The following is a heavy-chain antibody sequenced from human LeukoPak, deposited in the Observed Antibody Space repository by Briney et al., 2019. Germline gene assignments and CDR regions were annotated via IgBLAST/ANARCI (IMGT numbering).Heavy chain of an antibody. CDR3: ARSHYDSSGYYLRSTGVDY. V-gene: IGHV3-7*01. Sequence: GGSLRLSCAASGFIFSTYWMSWVRQAPGRGLEWVANIKQDGSIKYYVDSLKGRFTISRDNAKNSLYLQMNSLRAEDTAVYYCARSHYDSSGYYLRSTGVDYWGQGTLVTVSS. CDR1: GFIFSTYW. CDR2: IKQDGSIK. J-gene: IGHJ4*02. D-gene: IGHD3-22*01.